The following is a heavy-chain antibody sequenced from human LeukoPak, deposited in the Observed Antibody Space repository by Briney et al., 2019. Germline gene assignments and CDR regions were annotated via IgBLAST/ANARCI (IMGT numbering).Heavy chain of an antibody. J-gene: IGHJ4*02. D-gene: IGHD6-13*01. CDR1: GFTFSSYG. CDR3: ANSLRRQQLVMRWDY. CDR2: IRYDGSNK. Sequence: PGGSLRLSCAASGFTFSSYGMHWVRQAPGKGLEWAAFIRYDGSNKYYADSVKGRFTISRDNSKKTLYLQMNSLRAEDTAVYYCANSLRRQQLVMRWDYWGQGTLVTVSS. V-gene: IGHV3-30*02.